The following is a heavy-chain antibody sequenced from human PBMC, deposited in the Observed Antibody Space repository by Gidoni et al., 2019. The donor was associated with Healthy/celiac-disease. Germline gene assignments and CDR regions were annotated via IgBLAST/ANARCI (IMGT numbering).Heavy chain of an antibody. J-gene: IGHJ4*02. Sequence: QVQLQQWGAGLLKPSETLSLTCAVYGGSFSGYYWSWIRQPPGKGLELIGEINHSGSTNYNPSLKSRVTISVDTSKNQFSLKLSSVTAADTAVYYCARGRVGADPIDYWGQGTLVTVSS. D-gene: IGHD1-26*01. CDR3: ARGRVGADPIDY. V-gene: IGHV4-34*01. CDR1: GGSFSGYY. CDR2: INHSGST.